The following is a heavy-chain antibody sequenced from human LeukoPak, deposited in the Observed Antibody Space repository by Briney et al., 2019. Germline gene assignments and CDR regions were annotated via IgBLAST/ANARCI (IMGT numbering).Heavy chain of an antibody. CDR2: INPTGTRT. V-gene: IGHV1-46*01. Sequence: GASVKISCKASGYSFTSNYMHWVRQAPGQGLEWVGVINPTGTRTIYAQKFQGRISMTRDMSTTTDYMELSSLRSEDTAVYYCARDNSVGDTAWWFDPWGQGTLVTVSS. CDR3: ARDNSVGDTAWWFDP. J-gene: IGHJ5*02. CDR1: GYSFTSNY. D-gene: IGHD1-26*01.